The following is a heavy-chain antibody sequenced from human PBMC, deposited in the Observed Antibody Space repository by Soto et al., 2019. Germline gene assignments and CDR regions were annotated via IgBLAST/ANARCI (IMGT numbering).Heavy chain of an antibody. CDR3: ARLHGSGDLGYYYYYSMDV. CDR2: ISAYNGNT. J-gene: IGHJ6*02. V-gene: IGHV1-18*04. D-gene: IGHD2-21*01. Sequence: QVQLVQSGAEVKKPGASVKVSCKASGYTFTSYGISWVRQAPGQGLEWMGWISAYNGNTNYAQKLQGRVTMTTDTSTSTAYMELRSLRSDDTAVYYCARLHGSGDLGYYYYYSMDVWGQGTTVTVSS. CDR1: GYTFTSYG.